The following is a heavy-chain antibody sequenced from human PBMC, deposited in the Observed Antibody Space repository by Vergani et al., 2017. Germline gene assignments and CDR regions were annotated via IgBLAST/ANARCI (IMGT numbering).Heavy chain of an antibody. CDR1: GGTFSSYT. V-gene: IGHV1-69*09. CDR2: IIPILGIA. J-gene: IGHJ4*02. D-gene: IGHD3-3*01. Sequence: QVQLVQSGAEVKKPGSSVKVSCKASGGTFSSYTISWVRQAPGQGLEWMGRIIPILGIANYAQKFQGRVTITADKSTSTAYMELSSMRSEDTAVYYCARDGGSYYDFWSGYPDWGQGTLVTVSS. CDR3: ARDGGSYYDFWSGYPD.